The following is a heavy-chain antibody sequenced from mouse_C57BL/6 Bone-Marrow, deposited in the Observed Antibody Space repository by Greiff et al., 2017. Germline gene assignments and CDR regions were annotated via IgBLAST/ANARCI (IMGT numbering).Heavy chain of an antibody. CDR3: ARSGGGYPYAMDY. Sequence: EVHLVESGGGLVQPGGSLSLSCAASGFTFTDYYMSWVRQPPGKALEWLGFIRNKANGYTTEYSASVKGRFTISRDNSPSILYLQVNALRAEDSAAYYCARSGGGYPYAMDYWGQGTSVTVSS. V-gene: IGHV7-3*01. CDR1: GFTFTDYY. CDR2: IRNKANGYTT. J-gene: IGHJ4*01. D-gene: IGHD1-1*02.